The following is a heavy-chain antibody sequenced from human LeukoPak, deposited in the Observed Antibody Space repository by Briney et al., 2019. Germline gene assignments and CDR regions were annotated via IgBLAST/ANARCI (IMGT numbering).Heavy chain of an antibody. J-gene: IGHJ6*03. D-gene: IGHD3-3*01. V-gene: IGHV4-61*02. CDR3: ARDQGVTIFGVVTHYYMDV. Sequence: PSETLSLTCTVSGGSISSGSYYWSWIRQPAGKGLEWIGRIYTSGSTNYNPSLTSRVTISVDTSKNQFSLKLSSVTAADTAVYYCARDQGVTIFGVVTHYYMDVWGKGTTVTVSS. CDR1: GGSISSGSYY. CDR2: IYTSGST.